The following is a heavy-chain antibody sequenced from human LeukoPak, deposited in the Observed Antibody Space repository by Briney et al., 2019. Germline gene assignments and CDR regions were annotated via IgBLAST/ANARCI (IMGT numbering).Heavy chain of an antibody. D-gene: IGHD3-16*01. Sequence: PGGSLRLSCAASGFTFSSYSMNWVRQAPGKGLEWVSSISSSSSYIYYADSVKGRFTISRDNSKNTLYLQVNSLRAEDTAVYYCARPRDGGGWFDPWGQGTLVTVSS. V-gene: IGHV3-21*01. CDR2: ISSSSSYI. J-gene: IGHJ5*02. CDR1: GFTFSSYS. CDR3: ARPRDGGGWFDP.